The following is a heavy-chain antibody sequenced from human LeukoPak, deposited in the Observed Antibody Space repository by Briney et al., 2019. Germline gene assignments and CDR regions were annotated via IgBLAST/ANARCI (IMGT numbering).Heavy chain of an antibody. Sequence: SETLSLTCTVSGGSISTYYWSWTRQPPGKGLEWIGYIYYSGSTNYNPSLKSRVTISVDTSKNQFSLKLSSVTAADTAVYYCARAHYASGSFFDYWGQGTLVTVSS. V-gene: IGHV4-59*01. J-gene: IGHJ4*02. CDR1: GGSISTYY. D-gene: IGHD3-10*01. CDR3: ARAHYASGSFFDY. CDR2: IYYSGST.